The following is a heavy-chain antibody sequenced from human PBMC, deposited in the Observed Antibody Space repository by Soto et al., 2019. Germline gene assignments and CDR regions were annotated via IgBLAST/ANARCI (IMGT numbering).Heavy chain of an antibody. V-gene: IGHV4-4*07. CDR3: ALQAAAGINY. J-gene: IGHJ4*02. Sequence: KTXETLSLTCTVAGGSISSYYWSWIRQPAGKGLEWIGRIYTSGSTNYNPSLKSRVTMSVDTSKNQFSLKLSSVTAADTAVYYCALQAAAGINYWGQGTLVTVSS. D-gene: IGHD6-13*01. CDR2: IYTSGST. CDR1: GGSISSYY.